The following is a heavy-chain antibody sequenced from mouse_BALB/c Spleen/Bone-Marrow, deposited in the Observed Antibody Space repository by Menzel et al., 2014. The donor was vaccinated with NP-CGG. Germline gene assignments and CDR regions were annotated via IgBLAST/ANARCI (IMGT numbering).Heavy chain of an antibody. J-gene: IGHJ2*01. V-gene: IGHV14-3*02. CDR2: IDPANGNT. D-gene: IGHD3-2*01. CDR1: GFNIKDTY. Sequence: EVQLQQSGAELVKPGASVKLSCTASGFNIKDTYMHWVKQRPEQGLEWIGRIDPANGNTKYDPKFQGKATITADRSSNTAYLQLSSLTSEDTAVYYCATDSSGYLDYWGQGTTLTVSS. CDR3: ATDSSGYLDY.